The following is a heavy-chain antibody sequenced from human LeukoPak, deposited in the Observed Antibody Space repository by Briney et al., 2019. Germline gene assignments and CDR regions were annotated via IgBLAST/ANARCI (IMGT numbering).Heavy chain of an antibody. D-gene: IGHD3-10*01. V-gene: IGHV1-69*13. CDR3: GRDRYYGSGASPLGY. CDR2: IIPTVTKA. CDR1: GGIFSSNP. J-gene: IGHJ4*02. Sequence: GASVKVSCKASGGIFSSNPISWVRQAAGQEREGMGGIIPTVTKANYAQKFQGRVTITADEYTRTVYMELSSLRSEDTAVYYCGRDRYYGSGASPLGYWGQGTLVTVSS.